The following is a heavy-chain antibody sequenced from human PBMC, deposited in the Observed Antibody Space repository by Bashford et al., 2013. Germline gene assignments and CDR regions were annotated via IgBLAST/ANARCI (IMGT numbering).Heavy chain of an antibody. J-gene: IGHJ3*02. CDR1: GFSLSTSGVG. CDR2: IYWDDDK. D-gene: IGHD4-17*01. CDR3: ALRYGEKAAGAFDI. Sequence: SGPTLVKPTQTLTLTCTFSGFSLSTSGVGVGWIRQPPGKALEWLALIYWDDDKRYSPSLKSRLTITKDTSKNQVVLTMTNMDPVDTATYYCALRYGEKAAGAFDIWGQGTMVTVSS. V-gene: IGHV2-5*02.